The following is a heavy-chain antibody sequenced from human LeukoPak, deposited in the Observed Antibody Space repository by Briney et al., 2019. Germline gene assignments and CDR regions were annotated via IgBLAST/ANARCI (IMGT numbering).Heavy chain of an antibody. CDR3: ARHGTISSESYFDY. D-gene: IGHD1-14*01. Sequence: SPSETLSLTCSVSGGSVSRYYWSWIRQSPGKGLEWIGYIHNSGRTNYNPSLKSRVTGFVDTSKNQVSLRLSSVTAADTAVYYCARHGTISSESYFDYWGQGALVTVSS. J-gene: IGHJ4*02. CDR2: IHNSGRT. V-gene: IGHV4-59*08. CDR1: GGSVSRYY.